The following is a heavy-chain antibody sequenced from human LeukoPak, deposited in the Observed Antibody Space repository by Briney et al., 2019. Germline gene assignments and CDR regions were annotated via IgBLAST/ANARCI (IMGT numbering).Heavy chain of an antibody. CDR2: ISAYNGNT. Sequence: SVKVSCKASGYTFTSYGISWVRQAPGQGLEWMGWISAYNGNTNYAQKLQGRVTMTTDTSTSTAYMELRSLRSDDTAVYYCARMKLGIVVVPAAIDYWGQGTLVTVSS. CDR3: ARMKLGIVVVPAAIDY. D-gene: IGHD2-2*01. J-gene: IGHJ4*02. V-gene: IGHV1-18*01. CDR1: GYTFTSYG.